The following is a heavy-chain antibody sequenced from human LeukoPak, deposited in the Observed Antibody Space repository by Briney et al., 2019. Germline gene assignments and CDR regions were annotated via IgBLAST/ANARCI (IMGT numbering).Heavy chain of an antibody. D-gene: IGHD5-18*01. CDR1: GFTFSNYS. Sequence: GGSLRLSCVSSGFTFSNYSMNWVRQAPGKGLEWVSYITSTSRTIYYVDSVKGRFTISRDNAKNSLYLQMNSLRAEDTAVYYCATSTALDYWGRGTLVTVSS. CDR3: ATSTALDY. J-gene: IGHJ4*02. CDR2: ITSTSRTI. V-gene: IGHV3-48*01.